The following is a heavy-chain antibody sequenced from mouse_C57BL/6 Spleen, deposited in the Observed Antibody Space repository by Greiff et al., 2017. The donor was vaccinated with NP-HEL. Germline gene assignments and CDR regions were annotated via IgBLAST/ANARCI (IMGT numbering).Heavy chain of an antibody. Sequence: QVQLQQSGAELVKPGASVKLSCKASGYTFTSYWMQWVKQRPGQGLEWIGEIDPSDSYTNYNQKFKGKATLTVDTSSSTAYMQLSSLTSEDSAVYYCARRGGNYGGYFDYWGQGTTLTVSS. V-gene: IGHV1-50*01. CDR1: GYTFTSYW. D-gene: IGHD2-1*01. CDR2: IDPSDSYT. J-gene: IGHJ2*01. CDR3: ARRGGNYGGYFDY.